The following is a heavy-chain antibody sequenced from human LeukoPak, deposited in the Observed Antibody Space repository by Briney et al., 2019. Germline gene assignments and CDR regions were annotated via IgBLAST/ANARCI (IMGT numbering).Heavy chain of an antibody. D-gene: IGHD6-19*01. CDR2: IKQDGSEK. V-gene: IGHV3-7*01. Sequence: GGSLRLSCAASGFTFSSYWMSWVRQAPGKGLEWVANIKQDGSEKYYVDSMKGRFTISRDNAKNSLYLQMNSLRAEDTAVYYCARLSSGWYQDYWGQGTLVTVSS. CDR3: ARLSSGWYQDY. J-gene: IGHJ4*02. CDR1: GFTFSSYW.